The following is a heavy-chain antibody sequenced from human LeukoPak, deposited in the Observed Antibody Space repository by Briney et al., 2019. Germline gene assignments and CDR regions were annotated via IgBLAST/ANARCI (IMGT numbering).Heavy chain of an antibody. CDR3: AREFSTVGNFDY. CDR1: GFTFSRFS. Sequence: GGSLRLACATSGFTFSRFSMRWVRQAPGKGLEWVSSIYFTGNHISYADSVKGRFTISRDNANNSVYLQMNGLRAEDTAVYYCAREFSTVGNFDYWGQGTLVTVSS. J-gene: IGHJ4*02. D-gene: IGHD3-3*02. CDR2: IYFTGNHI. V-gene: IGHV3-21*01.